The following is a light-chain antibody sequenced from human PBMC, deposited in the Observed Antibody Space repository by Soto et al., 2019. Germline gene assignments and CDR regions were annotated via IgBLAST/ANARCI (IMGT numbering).Light chain of an antibody. V-gene: IGLV2-14*01. Sequence: QSVLTQPASVSGSPGQSITIPCTGTSSDIGGYNYVSWYQQHPGKAPKLMIYDVSNRPSGVSNRFSGSKSGNTASLTISGLQAEDEADYYCSSQAVSSTLVFGGGTKLTVL. CDR2: DVS. J-gene: IGLJ2*01. CDR1: SSDIGGYNY. CDR3: SSQAVSSTLV.